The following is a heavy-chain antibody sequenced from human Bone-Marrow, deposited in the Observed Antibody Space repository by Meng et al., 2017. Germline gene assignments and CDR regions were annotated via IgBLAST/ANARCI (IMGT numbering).Heavy chain of an antibody. CDR1: GGSFNDYY. V-gene: IGHV4-34*01. D-gene: IGHD4-11*01. J-gene: IGHJ4*02. CDR2: INLRGST. Sequence: PQQWGAGLLEPLEHLSLTRCVSGGSFNDYYWSWIRQPPGKGLEWIGEINLRGSTNYNPSLESRATISVDTSQNNLSLKLSSVTAADSAVYYCARGPTTMAHDFDYWGQGTLVTVSS. CDR3: ARGPTTMAHDFDY.